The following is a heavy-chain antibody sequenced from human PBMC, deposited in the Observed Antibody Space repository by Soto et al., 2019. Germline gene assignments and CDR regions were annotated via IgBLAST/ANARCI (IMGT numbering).Heavy chain of an antibody. J-gene: IGHJ6*03. CDR1: GFTFTSSA. CDR3: AAGATGKPTTSYYYYYMDV. CDR2: IVVGSGNT. D-gene: IGHD1-1*01. Sequence: ASVKVSCKASGFTFTSSAMQWVRQARGQRLEWIGWIVVGSGNTNYAQKFQERVTITRDMSTSTAYMELSSLRSEDTAVYYCAAGATGKPTTSYYYYYMDVWGKGTTVTVSS. V-gene: IGHV1-58*02.